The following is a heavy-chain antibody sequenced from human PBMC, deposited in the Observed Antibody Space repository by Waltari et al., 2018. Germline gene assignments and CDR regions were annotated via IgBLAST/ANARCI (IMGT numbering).Heavy chain of an antibody. J-gene: IGHJ4*02. CDR2: IRSKAYGGTT. D-gene: IGHD3-16*02. Sequence: EVQLVESGGGLVQPGRSLRLSCTASGFTFGDYAMSWVRQAPGKGLEWVGFIRSKAYGGTTEYAAAVKGRFTISRDDSKSIAYLQMNSLKTEDTAVYYCTRVKVSTFGGVIAHFDYWGQGTLVTVSS. CDR1: GFTFGDYA. V-gene: IGHV3-49*04. CDR3: TRVKVSTFGGVIAHFDY.